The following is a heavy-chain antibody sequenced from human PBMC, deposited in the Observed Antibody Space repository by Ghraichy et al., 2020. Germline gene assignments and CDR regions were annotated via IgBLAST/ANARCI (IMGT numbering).Heavy chain of an antibody. CDR2: IYYSGST. Sequence: SETLSLTCTVSGGSISSYYWSWIRQPPGKGLEWIGYIYYSGSTNYNPSLKSRVTISVDTSKNQFSLKLSSVTAADTAVYYCARDRARWGGIDPWGQGTLVTVSS. D-gene: IGHD3-16*01. V-gene: IGHV4-59*01. J-gene: IGHJ5*02. CDR1: GGSISSYY. CDR3: ARDRARWGGIDP.